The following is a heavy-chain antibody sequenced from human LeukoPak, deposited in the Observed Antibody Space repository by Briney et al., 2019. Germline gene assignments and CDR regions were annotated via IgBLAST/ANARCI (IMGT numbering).Heavy chain of an antibody. CDR2: IYYTGST. V-gene: IGHV4-59*02. CDR1: GGSVSDYY. Sequence: SETLSLTCTISGGSVSDYYWSWIRQSPGKGLEWIGYIYYTGSTTYNPSLKGRVTISADTSKNQFSLKLSSVTAADTAVYYCASRKLGNDYWGQGTLVTVSS. CDR3: ASRKLGNDY. D-gene: IGHD7-27*01. J-gene: IGHJ4*02.